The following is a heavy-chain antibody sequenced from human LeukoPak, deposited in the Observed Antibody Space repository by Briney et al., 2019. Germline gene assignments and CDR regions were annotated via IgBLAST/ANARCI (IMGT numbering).Heavy chain of an antibody. CDR2: IGIDGVTP. Sequence: GGSLRLSCAASGFTFSLSPMHWVRQAPGKGLQYVSGIGIDGVTPYYADSVKGRFTISRDNSKNTLYLQIDSLRPEDMAVYYCARGGNWDYFDYWGQGTLVTVSS. CDR3: ARGGNWDYFDY. CDR1: GFTFSLSP. V-gene: IGHV3-64*02. J-gene: IGHJ4*02. D-gene: IGHD7-27*01.